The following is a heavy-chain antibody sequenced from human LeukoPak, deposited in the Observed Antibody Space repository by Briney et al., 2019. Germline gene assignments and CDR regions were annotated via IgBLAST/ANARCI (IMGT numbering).Heavy chain of an antibody. V-gene: IGHV4-31*03. CDR3: ARVPDRLRFDY. CDR2: IYYSGST. J-gene: IGHJ4*02. Sequence: SETLSLTCTVSGGSISSGGYYWSWIRQHPGKGLEWIGYIYYSGSTYYNQSLKSRVTISVDTSKNQFSLKLSSVTAADTAVYYCARVPDRLRFDYWGQGTLVTVSS. D-gene: IGHD5-12*01. CDR1: GGSISSGGYY.